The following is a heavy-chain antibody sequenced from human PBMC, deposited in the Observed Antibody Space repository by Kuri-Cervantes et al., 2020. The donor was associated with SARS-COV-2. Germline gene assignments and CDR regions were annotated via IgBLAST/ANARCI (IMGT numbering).Heavy chain of an antibody. V-gene: IGHV4-38-2*02. CDR2: IYHSGST. D-gene: IGHD4-23*01. J-gene: IGHJ4*02. CDR1: GYSISSGYY. CDR3: ARTKRSTVVTPSVPYFDY. Sequence: SETLSLTCTVSGYSISSGYYWGWIRQPPGKGLEWIGSIYHSGSTYYNPSLKSRVTISVDTSKNQSSLKLSSVTAADTAVYYCARTKRSTVVTPSVPYFDYWGQGTLVTVSS.